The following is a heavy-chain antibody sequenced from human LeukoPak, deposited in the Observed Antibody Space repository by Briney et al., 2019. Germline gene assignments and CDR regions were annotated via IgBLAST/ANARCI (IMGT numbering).Heavy chain of an antibody. D-gene: IGHD2-15*01. V-gene: IGHV4-38-2*02. CDR3: VRSGLGYWDMGTCYLNWFDP. Sequence: SERLSLTSNVAGFSTRDGYYGGWIRQPPGKGLEWIGTLPQSGTTYYLASLKSRVTRSVDTSKHQPSLQLRSVTAADTAMYHCVRSGLGYWDMGTCYLNWFDPRGERLLVTVSS. CDR1: GFSTRDGYY. J-gene: IGHJ5*02. CDR2: LPQSGTT.